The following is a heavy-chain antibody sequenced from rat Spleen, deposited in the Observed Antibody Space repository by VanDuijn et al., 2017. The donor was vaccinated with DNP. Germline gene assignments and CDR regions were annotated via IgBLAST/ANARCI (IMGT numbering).Heavy chain of an antibody. J-gene: IGHJ4*01. Sequence: QVQLKESGPGLVQPSQTLSLTCTVSGFSLTSNSVSWVRQPPGKGLEWMGAIWSGGSTDYNSALKSRLSISRDTSKSQVFLKMNSLQTEDTAIYFCTRDGSPYYSSYMDVMDAWGQGASVTVSS. CDR1: GFSLTSNS. CDR2: IWSGGST. V-gene: IGHV2-15*01. D-gene: IGHD1-2*01. CDR3: TRDGSPYYSSYMDVMDA.